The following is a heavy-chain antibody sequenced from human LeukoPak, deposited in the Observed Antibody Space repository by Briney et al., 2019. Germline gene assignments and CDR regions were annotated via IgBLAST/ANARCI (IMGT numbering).Heavy chain of an antibody. D-gene: IGHD3-3*01. CDR2: ISGSGGST. Sequence: PGGSLRLSCAASAFTFSSYGMSWVRQAPGKGLEWVSAISGSGGSTYYADSVKGRFTISRDNSKNTLDLQMNSLRAEDTAVYYCARGPSARFFGVAKGAFDIWGQGTMVTVSS. V-gene: IGHV3-23*01. J-gene: IGHJ3*02. CDR1: AFTFSSYG. CDR3: ARGPSARFFGVAKGAFDI.